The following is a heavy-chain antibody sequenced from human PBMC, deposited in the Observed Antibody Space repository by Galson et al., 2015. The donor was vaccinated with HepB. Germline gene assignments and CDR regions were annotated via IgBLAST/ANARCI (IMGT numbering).Heavy chain of an antibody. D-gene: IGHD6-13*01. CDR2: INHSGST. V-gene: IGHV4-34*01. Sequence: SETLSLTCAVYGGSFSGYYWSWIRQPPGKGLEWIGEINHSGSTNYNPSLKSRVTISVDTSKNQFSLKLSSVTAADTAVYYCARARIAAGSFFDYWGQGTLVTVSS. J-gene: IGHJ4*02. CDR3: ARARIAAGSFFDY. CDR1: GGSFSGYY.